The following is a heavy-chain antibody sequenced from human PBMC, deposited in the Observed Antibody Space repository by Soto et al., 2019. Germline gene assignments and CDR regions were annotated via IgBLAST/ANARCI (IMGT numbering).Heavy chain of an antibody. CDR3: ARHAYDFWSGHPNPRYYYGMDV. CDR2: IYPDDSNT. Sequence: PGESLKISCKGSGYSFTSYWIGWVRQMPGKGLEWMGIIYPDDSNTRYSPSLQGQVTISVDKSISTAYLQWSSLKATDTAMYYCARHAYDFWSGHPNPRYYYGMDVWGQGTTVTVSS. J-gene: IGHJ6*02. D-gene: IGHD3-3*01. CDR1: GYSFTSYW. V-gene: IGHV5-51*01.